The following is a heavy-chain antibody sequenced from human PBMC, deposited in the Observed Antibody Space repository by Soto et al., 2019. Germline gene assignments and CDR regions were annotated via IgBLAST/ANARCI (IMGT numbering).Heavy chain of an antibody. Sequence: SETLSLTCTVSGGSISSNIYYWGWIRQPPGKGLEWIGNIHYSGSTYYDSSLQSRVTISIDTSKNQFSLKLSSVTAADTAVYYCARGHLSGLRYFDWEAWFDPWGQGTLVTVSS. CDR3: ARGHLSGLRYFDWEAWFDP. V-gene: IGHV4-39*01. CDR2: IHYSGST. D-gene: IGHD3-9*01. CDR1: GGSISSNIYY. J-gene: IGHJ5*02.